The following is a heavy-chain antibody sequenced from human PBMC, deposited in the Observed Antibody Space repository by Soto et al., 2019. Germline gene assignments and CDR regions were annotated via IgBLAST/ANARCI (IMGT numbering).Heavy chain of an antibody. J-gene: IGHJ4*02. CDR2: ISYDGSNQ. Sequence: VKLVESEGGVVQPGGSLRLSCAASGFTFNIYGMHWVRQAPDKGLEWVALISYDGSNQYYADSVKGRFTISRDNSKNTLFLQMNSLRADDTAVYYCAKDQASGQGSFDSWGQGTLVTVSS. CDR3: AKDQASGQGSFDS. CDR1: GFTFNIYG. V-gene: IGHV3-30*18.